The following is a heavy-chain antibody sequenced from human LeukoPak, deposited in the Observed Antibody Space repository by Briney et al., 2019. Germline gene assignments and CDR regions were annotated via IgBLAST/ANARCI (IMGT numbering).Heavy chain of an antibody. CDR3: ARAPIVGAPHAFDI. D-gene: IGHD1-26*01. V-gene: IGHV4-59*12. CDR1: GGSISSYY. CDR2: IYYSGST. Sequence: SETLSLTCTVSGGSISSYYWSWIRQPPGKGLEWIGYIYYSGSTNYNPSLKSRVTISVDTSKNQFSLKLSSVTAADTAVYYCARAPIVGAPHAFDIWGQGTMVTVSS. J-gene: IGHJ3*02.